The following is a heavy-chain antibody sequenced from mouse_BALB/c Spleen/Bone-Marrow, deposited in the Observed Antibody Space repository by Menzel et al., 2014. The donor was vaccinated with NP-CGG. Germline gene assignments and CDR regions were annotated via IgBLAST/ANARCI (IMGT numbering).Heavy chain of an antibody. CDR1: GFTFSSYG. D-gene: IGHD2-4*01. V-gene: IGHV5-6-3*01. CDR3: AREDYDWFAY. Sequence: EVKLMESGGGLVQPGGSLKLSCAASGFTFSSYGMSWVRQTPDKRLELVATINSNGGSTYYPDSVKGRFTISRDNAKYPLYLQMSSLKSEDTAMYYCAREDYDWFAYWGQGTLVTVSA. CDR2: INSNGGST. J-gene: IGHJ3*01.